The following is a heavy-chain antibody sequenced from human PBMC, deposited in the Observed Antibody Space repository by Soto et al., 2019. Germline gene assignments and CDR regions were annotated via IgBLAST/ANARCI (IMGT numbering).Heavy chain of an antibody. D-gene: IGHD2-15*01. CDR3: ASFYCSGGSCPIDY. CDR1: GGSISSGDYY. Sequence: SETLSLTCTVSGGSISSGDYYWSWIRQPPGKGLEWIGYIYYSGSTYYNPSLKSRVTISVDTSKNQFSLKLSSVTAADTAVYYCASFYCSGGSCPIDYWGQGTLVTVSS. V-gene: IGHV4-30-4*01. CDR2: IYYSGST. J-gene: IGHJ4*02.